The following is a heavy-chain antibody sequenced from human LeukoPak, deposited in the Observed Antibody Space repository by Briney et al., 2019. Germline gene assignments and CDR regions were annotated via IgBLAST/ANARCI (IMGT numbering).Heavy chain of an antibody. Sequence: SETLSLTCAVYGGSFSGYYWSWIRQPPGKGLEWIGYIYYSGSTNYNPSLKNRVTISVDTSKNQFSLKLSSVTAADTAVYYCARVGSSSWYLFDPWGQGTLVTVSS. CDR1: GGSFSGYY. D-gene: IGHD6-13*01. J-gene: IGHJ5*02. CDR3: ARVGSSSWYLFDP. V-gene: IGHV4-59*01. CDR2: IYYSGST.